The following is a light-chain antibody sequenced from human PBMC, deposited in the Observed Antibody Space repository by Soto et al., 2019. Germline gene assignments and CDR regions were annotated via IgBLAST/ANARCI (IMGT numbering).Light chain of an antibody. CDR2: EVS. J-gene: IGLJ1*01. Sequence: QSVLTQPPSASGSPGQSVTISCTGTSSDVGGYNYVSWYQQHPGKAPKLMIYEVSKRPSGVPDRFSGSKSGNTASLTVSGLQVEDEADYYCSSYAGSNIVFGTGTKLTVL. CDR1: SSDVGGYNY. V-gene: IGLV2-8*01. CDR3: SSYAGSNIV.